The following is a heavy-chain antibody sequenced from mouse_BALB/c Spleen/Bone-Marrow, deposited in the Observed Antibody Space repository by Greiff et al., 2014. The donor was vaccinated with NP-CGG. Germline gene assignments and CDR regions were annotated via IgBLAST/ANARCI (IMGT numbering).Heavy chain of an antibody. V-gene: IGHV7-3*02. CDR3: ARDKNYGSYWYFDV. Sequence: EVKLMESGGGLVQPGGSLRLSCATSGFTFTDYYMSWVRQPPGKALEWLGFIRNKANGYTTEYSASVKGRFTISRDNSQSILYLQMNTLRAEDSATYYCARDKNYGSYWYFDVWGAGTTVPVSS. CDR2: IRNKANGYTT. D-gene: IGHD2-1*01. J-gene: IGHJ1*01. CDR1: GFTFTDYY.